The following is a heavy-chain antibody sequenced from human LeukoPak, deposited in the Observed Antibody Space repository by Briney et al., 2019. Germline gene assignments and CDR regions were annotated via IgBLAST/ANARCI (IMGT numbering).Heavy chain of an antibody. Sequence: GGSLRLSCAASGFTFSSYAMSWVRQAPGKGLEFVSALTGDSGSTYYADSVKGRFTISRDNSKNTLYLQMNSLRAEDRAVYYCAKDYRDLDYWGQGTVVSVSS. CDR3: AKDYRDLDY. D-gene: IGHD3-16*02. CDR1: GFTFSSYA. CDR2: LTGDSGST. J-gene: IGHJ4*02. V-gene: IGHV3-23*01.